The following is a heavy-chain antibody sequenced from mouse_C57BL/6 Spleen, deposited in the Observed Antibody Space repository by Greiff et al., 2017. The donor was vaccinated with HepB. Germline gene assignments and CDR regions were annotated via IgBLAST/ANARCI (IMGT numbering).Heavy chain of an antibody. J-gene: IGHJ2*01. CDR1: GYSFTGYY. Sequence: VQLQQSGPELVKPGASVKISCKASGYSFTGYYMNWVKQSPEKSLEWIGEINPSTGGTTDNQKFKAKATLTVDKSSSTAYMQLKSLTSEDSAVYYCARSDGYSDYWGQGTTLTVSS. CDR3: ARSDGYSDY. D-gene: IGHD2-3*01. CDR2: INPSTGGT. V-gene: IGHV1-42*01.